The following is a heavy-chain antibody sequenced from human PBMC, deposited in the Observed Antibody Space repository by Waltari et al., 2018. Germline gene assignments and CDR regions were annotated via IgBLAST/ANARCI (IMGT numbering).Heavy chain of an antibody. Sequence: QVQLQESGPGLVKPSETLSLTCAVSGYSISSGYYWGWIRQPPGKGLEWIGSIYHSGGTYYNPSLKSRVTISVDTSKNQFSLKLSSVTAADTAVYYCARQSSGWSGWGQGTLVTVSS. V-gene: IGHV4-38-2*01. CDR1: GYSISSGYY. CDR3: ARQSSGWSG. D-gene: IGHD6-19*01. J-gene: IGHJ4*02. CDR2: IYHSGGT.